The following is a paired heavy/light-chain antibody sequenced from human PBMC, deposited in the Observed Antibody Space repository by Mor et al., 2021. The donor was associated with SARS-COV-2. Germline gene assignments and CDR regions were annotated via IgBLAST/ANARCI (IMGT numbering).Heavy chain of an antibody. J-gene: IGHJ4*02. Sequence: QVQLQESGPGLVKPSQTLSLTCTVSGGSISSGDYYWSWIRQPPGKGLEWIGYIYYSGSTYYNPSLKSRVTISVDTSKNQFSLKLSSVTAADTAVYYCARQARKQLAALDYWGQGTLVTVSS. CDR2: IYYSGST. CDR3: ARQARKQLAALDY. V-gene: IGHV4-30-4*01. CDR1: GGSISSGDYY. D-gene: IGHD6-13*01.
Light chain of an antibody. CDR1: SSNIGAGYD. V-gene: IGLV1-40*01. CDR3: QSYDSSLFYV. J-gene: IGLJ1*01. Sequence: QSVLTQPPSVSGAPGQRVTISCTGSSSNIGAGYDVHWYQQLPGTAPKLLIYGNSNRPSGVPDRFSGSKSGTSASLAITGLQAEDEADYYCQSYDSSLFYVFGTGTKVTVL. CDR2: GNS.